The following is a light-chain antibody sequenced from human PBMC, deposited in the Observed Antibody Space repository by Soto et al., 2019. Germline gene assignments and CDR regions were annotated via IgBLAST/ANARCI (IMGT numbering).Light chain of an antibody. CDR3: QQYGSSPPWT. CDR1: QSVSSRF. J-gene: IGKJ1*01. Sequence: EIVLTQSPGTLSLSPGERATLSCRASQSVSSRFLAWYQQKPGQAPRLLIYGASSRAAGIPDRFSGGGSGTDFTLTISRLEPEDFAVYYCQQYGSSPPWTFGQGTKVDI. V-gene: IGKV3-20*01. CDR2: GAS.